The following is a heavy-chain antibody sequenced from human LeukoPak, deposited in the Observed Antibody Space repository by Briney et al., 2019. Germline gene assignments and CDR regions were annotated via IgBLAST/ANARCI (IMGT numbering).Heavy chain of an antibody. CDR2: MNPISGNT. V-gene: IGHV1-8*01. J-gene: IGHJ3*02. Sequence: ASVKVSCKASGYTFTSYDINWVRQATGQGLEWMGWMNPISGNTGHAQKFQGRVTMTRDTSISTAYMELRSLRSDDTAVYYCARDRVAGRGGFDIWGQGTMVTVSS. CDR1: GYTFTSYD. CDR3: ARDRVAGRGGFDI. D-gene: IGHD6-19*01.